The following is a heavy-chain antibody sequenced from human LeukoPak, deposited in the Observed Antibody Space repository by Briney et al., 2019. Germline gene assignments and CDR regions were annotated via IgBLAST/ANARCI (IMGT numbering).Heavy chain of an antibody. Sequence: QPGGSLRLSCAASGFTVSSNHNHMSWVRQAPGKGLEWVAVTSFDGSNKYYADPVKGRFTISRDNSKNTLYLQMNSLRAEDTAVYYCAKNYYGSSGYWLFDYWGQGTLVTVSS. D-gene: IGHD3-22*01. CDR3: AKNYYGSSGYWLFDY. CDR2: TSFDGSNK. CDR1: GFTVSSNH. J-gene: IGHJ4*02. V-gene: IGHV3-30*18.